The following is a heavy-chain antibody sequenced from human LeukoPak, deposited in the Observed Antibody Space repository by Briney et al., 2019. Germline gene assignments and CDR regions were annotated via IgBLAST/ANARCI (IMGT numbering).Heavy chain of an antibody. CDR2: IGGSGGGT. Sequence: GGSLRLSCAASGFTFSNYAMGWVRQAPGKGLERVSVIGGSGGGTYYADSVKGRFTVSRDNSRNTLYVQMNSLRAEDTAVYYCAKGLGDSIGYYGRPIDYWGQGTLVTVSS. CDR1: GFTFSNYA. J-gene: IGHJ4*02. D-gene: IGHD3-22*01. V-gene: IGHV3-23*01. CDR3: AKGLGDSIGYYGRPIDY.